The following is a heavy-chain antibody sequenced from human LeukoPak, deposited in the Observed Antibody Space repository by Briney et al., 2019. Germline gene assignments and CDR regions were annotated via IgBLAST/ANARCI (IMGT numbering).Heavy chain of an antibody. D-gene: IGHD6-6*01. CDR3: ARLTTGSSSRFFDY. V-gene: IGHV1-46*01. J-gene: IGHJ4*02. CDR1: VYTVTSYY. Sequence: ASVNVSCKSSVYTVTSYYMHWVRQAPGQGLEWMGIINPSGGSTSYAQKFQGRVTINRETSTSTAYMDLSSLRSEDTAVYYCARLTTGSSSRFFDYWGQGTLVTVSS. CDR2: INPSGGST.